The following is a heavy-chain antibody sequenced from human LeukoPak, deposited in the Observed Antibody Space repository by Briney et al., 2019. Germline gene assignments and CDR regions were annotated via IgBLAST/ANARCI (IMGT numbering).Heavy chain of an antibody. D-gene: IGHD6-19*01. CDR2: ISSSSSYI. CDR1: GFTFSSYS. CDR3: ARSRDGSSGWYAYFDY. J-gene: IGHJ4*02. Sequence: GSLRLSCAASGFTFSSYSTNWVRQAPGKGLEWVSSISSSSSYIYYADSVKGRFTISRDNAKNSLYLQMNSLRAEDTAVYYCARSRDGSSGWYAYFDYWGQGTLVTVSS. V-gene: IGHV3-21*01.